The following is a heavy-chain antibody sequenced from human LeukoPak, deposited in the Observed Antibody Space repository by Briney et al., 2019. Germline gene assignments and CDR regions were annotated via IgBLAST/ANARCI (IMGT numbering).Heavy chain of an antibody. CDR2: KYTTGSS. CDR1: GGSLNNYY. CDR3: AREVEQWLSPYYFDY. D-gene: IGHD6-19*01. V-gene: IGHV4-59*13. J-gene: IGHJ4*02. Sequence: SETLSLTCTVSGGSLNNYYWSWVRQPPGEGLEWIGYKYTTGSSNYSPSLMGRVTISEDMAQNQISLRLTSVTAADTAVYYCAREVEQWLSPYYFDYWGQGTLVTVSS.